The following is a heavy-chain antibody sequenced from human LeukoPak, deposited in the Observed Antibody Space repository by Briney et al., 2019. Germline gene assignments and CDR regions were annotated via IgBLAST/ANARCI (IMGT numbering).Heavy chain of an antibody. CDR3: ARRYFDILTGSGSGWILDY. Sequence: KPSETLSLTCAVYGGSLSGYYWSRIRQSPGKGLEWIVEINHSGNTNYNPSLKSRVIISVDTSKNQFSLKLNSVTAADTAMYYCARRYFDILTGSGSGWILDYWGQRTLVTVSS. V-gene: IGHV4-34*01. J-gene: IGHJ4*02. CDR2: INHSGNT. CDR1: GGSLSGYY. D-gene: IGHD3-9*01.